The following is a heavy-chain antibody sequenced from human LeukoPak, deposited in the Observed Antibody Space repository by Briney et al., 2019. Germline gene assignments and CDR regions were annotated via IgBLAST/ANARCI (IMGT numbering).Heavy chain of an antibody. CDR2: IYSGGST. CDR3: ARRGGDYYYGMDV. D-gene: IGHD4-17*01. CDR1: GFTVSSNY. V-gene: IGHV3-53*01. Sequence: GGSLRLSCAASGFTVSSNYMSWVRQAPGKGLEWVSVIYSGGSTYYADSVKGRFTISRDNSKNTLYLQMNSLRAEDAAVYYCARRGGDYYYGMDVGAKGPTFTVSS. J-gene: IGHJ6*04.